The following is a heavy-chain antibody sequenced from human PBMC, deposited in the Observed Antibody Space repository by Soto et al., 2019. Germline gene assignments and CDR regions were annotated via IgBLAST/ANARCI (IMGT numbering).Heavy chain of an antibody. CDR3: VSSRWEAVGEGYYYYYGMDF. J-gene: IGHJ6*02. Sequence: PSETLSLTCAVSGGSISSSNWWSWVRQPPGKGLEWIGEIYHSGSTNYNPSLKSRVTISVDKSKNQFSLKLSSVTAADTAVYYCVSSRWEAVGEGYYYYYGMDFWGQGTTVTVSS. CDR2: IYHSGST. V-gene: IGHV4-4*02. CDR1: GGSISSSNW. D-gene: IGHD1-26*01.